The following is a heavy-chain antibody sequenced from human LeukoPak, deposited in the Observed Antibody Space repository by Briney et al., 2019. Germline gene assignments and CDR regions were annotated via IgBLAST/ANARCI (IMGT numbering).Heavy chain of an antibody. CDR3: VKVAKYYYGSETYYFFEH. V-gene: IGHV3-7*01. CDR2: INQDGTEK. Sequence: GSLRLSCAASGFTFSSYEMNWVRQAPGKGLEWVANINQDGTEKYYVDSVKGRFTISRDNAKNSLDLQMNSLRVEDTGIYYCVKVAKYYYGSETYYFFEHWGQGTPVTASS. D-gene: IGHD3-10*01. CDR1: GFTFSSYE. J-gene: IGHJ4*02.